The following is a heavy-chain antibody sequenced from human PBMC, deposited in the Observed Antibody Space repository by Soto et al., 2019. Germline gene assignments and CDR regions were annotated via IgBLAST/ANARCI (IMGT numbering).Heavy chain of an antibody. CDR1: GFTLRIHW. D-gene: IGHD3-9*01. CDR2: IHGGGSGS. V-gene: IGHV3-74*01. CDR3: VRGTTDWRGMDY. Sequence: GGSMRVSCASSGFTLRIHWMPWVRQAPGKWLVWVSSIHGGGSGSSYADSVKGRFTSTSDNAENTLHLQMNGLRGEDSVIYYCVRGTTDWRGMDYWGRGTMVTVSS. J-gene: IGHJ4*02.